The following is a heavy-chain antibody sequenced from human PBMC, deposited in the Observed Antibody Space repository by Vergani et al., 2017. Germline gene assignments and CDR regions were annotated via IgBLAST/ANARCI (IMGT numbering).Heavy chain of an antibody. J-gene: IGHJ6*03. Sequence: QVQLVESGGGVVQPGGSLRLSCAASGFTFNSYGMHWVRQAPGKGLEWVASIRSDESRRYYGDSMEGPFTISRDNSKTTLYLQMKSLRPEDTAVYYCARDQVPAAIRLNVGNYMDVWGKGTTVIVSS. CDR3: ARDQVPAAIRLNVGNYMDV. V-gene: IGHV3-30*02. CDR2: IRSDESRR. D-gene: IGHD2-2*02. CDR1: GFTFNSYG.